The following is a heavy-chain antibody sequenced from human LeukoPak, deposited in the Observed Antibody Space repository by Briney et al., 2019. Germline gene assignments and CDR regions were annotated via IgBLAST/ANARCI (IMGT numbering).Heavy chain of an antibody. CDR3: ARGRITMVRGGERFYYYYYMDV. CDR1: GDSINSSNYY. CDR2: IYYSGST. D-gene: IGHD3-10*01. V-gene: IGHV4-39*07. Sequence: SETLSLTCTVSGDSINSSNYYWGWIRQPPGKGLEWIGNIYYSGSTYYNPSLKSRVTMSVDTSKNQFSLKLSSVTAADTAVYYCARGRITMVRGGERFYYYYYMDVWGKGTTVTISS. J-gene: IGHJ6*03.